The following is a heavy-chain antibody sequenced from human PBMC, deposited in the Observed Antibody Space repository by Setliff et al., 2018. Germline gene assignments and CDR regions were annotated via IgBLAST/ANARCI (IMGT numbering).Heavy chain of an antibody. CDR3: ARGGVTAVWDLTD. D-gene: IGHD2-21*02. Sequence: SETLSLTCTVSGGSISGGNFYWSWIRQVPGKGLEWIGFIHDSGRTDYNPSLWSRVVISIDKSRNQFSLDLTSVNDADTAVYYCARGGVTAVWDLTDWGQGTLVTVSS. V-gene: IGHV4-31*03. J-gene: IGHJ4*02. CDR2: IHDSGRT. CDR1: GGSISGGNFY.